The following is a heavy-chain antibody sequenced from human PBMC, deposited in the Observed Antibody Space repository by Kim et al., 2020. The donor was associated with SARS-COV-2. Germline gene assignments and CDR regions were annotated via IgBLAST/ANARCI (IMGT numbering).Heavy chain of an antibody. Sequence: GGSLRLSCAASGFPFGDYAMHWVRQAPGKGLEWVAGINWNSVTIAHADSVKGRFTISRDNAKNSLYLQMNSLRAEDTALYYCVKKSSDSDWSVHLDYWG. D-gene: IGHD2-21*01. CDR1: GFPFGDYA. V-gene: IGHV3-9*01. J-gene: IGHJ4*01. CDR2: INWNSVTI. CDR3: VKKSSDSDWSVHLDY.